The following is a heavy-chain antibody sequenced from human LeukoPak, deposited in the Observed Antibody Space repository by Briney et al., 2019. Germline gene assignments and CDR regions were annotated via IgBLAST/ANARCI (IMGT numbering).Heavy chain of an antibody. CDR3: VRVSVVYGMDV. Sequence: SETLSLTCSVSGGSISSDYWAWIRQPPGKGLDWIGYMYYTGSTNYNPSLKSRVTISLATSKKQFSLKLSSVTAADAAVYYCVRVSVVYGMDVWGRGTTVTVSS. CDR1: GGSISSDY. J-gene: IGHJ6*02. CDR2: MYYTGST. V-gene: IGHV4-59*01.